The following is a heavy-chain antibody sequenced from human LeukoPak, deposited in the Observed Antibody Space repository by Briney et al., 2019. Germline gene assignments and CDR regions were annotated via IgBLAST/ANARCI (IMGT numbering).Heavy chain of an antibody. CDR2: IYYSGST. D-gene: IGHD3-3*01. V-gene: IGHV4-59*08. J-gene: IGHJ4*02. CDR3: ARRGRNFWSGYPTYYFDY. CDR1: GGSISSYY. Sequence: SETLSLTCTVSGGSISSYYWSWIRQPPGKGLEWIGYIYYSGSTNYNPSLKSLVTISVDTSKNQFSLKLSSVTAADTAVYYCARRGRNFWSGYPTYYFDYWGQGTLVTVSS.